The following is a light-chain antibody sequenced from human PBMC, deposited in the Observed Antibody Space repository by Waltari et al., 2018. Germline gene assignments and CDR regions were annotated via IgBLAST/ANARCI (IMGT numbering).Light chain of an antibody. V-gene: IGKV3-20*01. Sequence: EIVLTQSPGTLSLSSGERASLPCRASQSVSSSYLDWYQQKPGQAPRLLIYGASTRATDIADRFSGSGSGTDFTLTISRLEPEDFAVYYCLHCGGSPPYTFGQGTKLEI. J-gene: IGKJ2*01. CDR1: QSVSSSY. CDR3: LHCGGSPPYT. CDR2: GAS.